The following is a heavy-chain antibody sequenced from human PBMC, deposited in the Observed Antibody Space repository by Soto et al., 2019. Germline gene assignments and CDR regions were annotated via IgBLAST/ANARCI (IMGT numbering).Heavy chain of an antibody. V-gene: IGHV3-48*02. D-gene: IGHD6-19*01. J-gene: IGHJ4*02. CDR3: ARDPSSGWTNFDF. CDR2: ISSSSSII. Sequence: EVQLVESGGDLVRRGGSLRLSCAASGFTFSSYSMNWVRQAPGKGLEWVSYISSSSSIIYYADSVKGRFTISRDNAKNSLYLQINSLRDEDTAVYYCARDPSSGWTNFDFWGQGTLVTVSS. CDR1: GFTFSSYS.